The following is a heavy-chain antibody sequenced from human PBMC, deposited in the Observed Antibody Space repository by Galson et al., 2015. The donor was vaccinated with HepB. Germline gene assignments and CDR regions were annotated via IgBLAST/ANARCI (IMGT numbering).Heavy chain of an antibody. CDR1: GCSFTSYW. CDR2: IEPSDSYT. CDR3: ARRTAAGIDY. J-gene: IGHJ4*02. V-gene: IGHV5-10-1*01. D-gene: IGHD6-13*01. Sequence: QSGAEVKKPGESLRISCKGSGCSFTSYWINWVRQMPGKGLEWMGKIEPSDSYTNYSPSFQGHVTISVDKSISTAYLQWSSLKASDTAMYYCARRTAAGIDYWGQGTLVTVSS.